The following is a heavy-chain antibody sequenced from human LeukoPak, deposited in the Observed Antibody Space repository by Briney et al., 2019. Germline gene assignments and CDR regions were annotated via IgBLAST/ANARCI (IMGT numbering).Heavy chain of an antibody. CDR3: AKIIVVVPAATDFFDY. CDR2: IRYDGSNK. J-gene: IGHJ4*02. CDR1: GFTSSSYG. Sequence: PGRSLRLSCAASGFTSSSYGMHWVRQAPGKGLEWVAFIRYDGSNKYYADSVKGRFTISRDNSKNTLYLQMDSLRAEDTAVYYCAKIIVVVPAATDFFDYWGQGTLVTVSS. D-gene: IGHD2-2*01. V-gene: IGHV3-30*02.